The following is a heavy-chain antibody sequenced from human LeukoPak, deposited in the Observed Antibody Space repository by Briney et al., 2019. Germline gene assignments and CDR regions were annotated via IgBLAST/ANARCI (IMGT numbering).Heavy chain of an antibody. D-gene: IGHD2-21*02. J-gene: IGHJ4*02. CDR3: ASPYCGDCYADY. CDR1: GFTVSSNY. V-gene: IGHV3-53*01. CDR2: IYSGGST. Sequence: GGSLRLSCAASGFTVSSNYMSWVRQAPGKGLEWVSVIYSGGSTYYADSVKGRFTISRDNSKNTLYLQMNSLRAEDTAVYYCASPYCGDCYADYWGQGTLVTVSS.